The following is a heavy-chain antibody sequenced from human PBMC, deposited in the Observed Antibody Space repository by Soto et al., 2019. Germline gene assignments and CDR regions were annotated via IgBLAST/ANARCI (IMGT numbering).Heavy chain of an antibody. V-gene: IGHV1-69*06. CDR2: ISPLFSTS. J-gene: IGHJ4*02. CDR3: ARDRYCSGDTCYPLDY. CDR1: GATFSNYV. D-gene: IGHD2-15*01. Sequence: QVQLVQSGTEVKKPGSSVKVSCKASGATFSNYVISWVRQAPGQGLEGMGGISPLFSTSSYAQRFQGRVTITADKSTTTVHLELSSLRSEDTAVYYCARDRYCSGDTCYPLDYWGQGTLVTVSS.